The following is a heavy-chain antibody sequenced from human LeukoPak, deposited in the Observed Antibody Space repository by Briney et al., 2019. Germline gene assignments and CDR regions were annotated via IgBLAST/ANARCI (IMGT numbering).Heavy chain of an antibody. D-gene: IGHD3/OR15-3a*01. V-gene: IGHV4-39*07. CDR2: IYYSGST. CDR3: ARDRSGGTGQDGGYYFDY. CDR1: GGSISSSSYY. Sequence: SETLSLTCTVSGGSISSSSYYWGWIRQPPGKGLEWIGSIYYSGSTYYNPSLKSRVTISVDTSKNQFSLKLSSLTAADTAVYYCARDRSGGTGQDGGYYFDYWGQGTLVTVSS. J-gene: IGHJ4*02.